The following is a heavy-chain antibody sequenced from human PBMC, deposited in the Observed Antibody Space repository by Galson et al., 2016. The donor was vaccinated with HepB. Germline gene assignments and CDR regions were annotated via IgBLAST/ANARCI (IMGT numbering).Heavy chain of an antibody. Sequence: PALVKPTQTLTLTCDFSGFSLSTSGMCVSWIRQPPGKALEWLALIDWDDDKYYSTSLKTRLTISKGTSKNQVVLTMTKMDPVDTATYYLARLCRENYDSTGYYDYYGMDVWGQGTTVTVSS. CDR3: ARLCRENYDSTGYYDYYGMDV. D-gene: IGHD3-22*01. CDR1: GFSLSTSGMC. CDR2: IDWDDDK. V-gene: IGHV2-70*01. J-gene: IGHJ6*02.